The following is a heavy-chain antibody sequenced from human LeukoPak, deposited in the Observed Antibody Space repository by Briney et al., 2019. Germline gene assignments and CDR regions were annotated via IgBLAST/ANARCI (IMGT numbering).Heavy chain of an antibody. D-gene: IGHD6-13*01. CDR2: ISSSGSTI. CDR3: ARDRAAAGYDY. V-gene: IGHV3-48*03. CDR1: GFTFSSYE. J-gene: IGHJ4*02. Sequence: GGSLRLSCAASGFTFSSYEMNWVRQAPGKGLEWVSYISSSGSTIYYADSVKGRFTISRDNAKNSLYLQMNSLRAEDTAVYYCARDRAAAGYDYWGPGTLVTVSS.